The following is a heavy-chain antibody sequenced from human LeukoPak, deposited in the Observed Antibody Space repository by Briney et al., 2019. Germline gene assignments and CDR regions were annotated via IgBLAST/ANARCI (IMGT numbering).Heavy chain of an antibody. V-gene: IGHV3-30*03. CDR3: GTVAAGYYFDN. J-gene: IGHJ4*02. CDR2: ISYDGSNK. D-gene: IGHD3-9*01. Sequence: PGRSLRLSCAASGFTFSSYGMHWVRQAPGKGLEWVAVISYDGSNKYYADSVKGRFTISRDNTKKSLYLQMNSLRAEDTALYYCGTVAAGYYFDNWGQGTLVTVSS. CDR1: GFTFSSYG.